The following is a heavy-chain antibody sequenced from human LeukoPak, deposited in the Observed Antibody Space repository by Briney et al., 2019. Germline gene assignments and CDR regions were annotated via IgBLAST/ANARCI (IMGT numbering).Heavy chain of an antibody. CDR2: FNPNSGGT. D-gene: IGHD2-2*01. Sequence: ASVKVSCKASGYTFTGYYMHWVRQAPGQGLEWMGWFNPNSGGTNYAQKFQGWVTMTRDTSISTAYMELSRLRSDDTAVYYCARGGDIVVVPAAMNNWFDPWGQGTLVTVSS. V-gene: IGHV1-2*04. J-gene: IGHJ5*02. CDR1: GYTFTGYY. CDR3: ARGGDIVVVPAAMNNWFDP.